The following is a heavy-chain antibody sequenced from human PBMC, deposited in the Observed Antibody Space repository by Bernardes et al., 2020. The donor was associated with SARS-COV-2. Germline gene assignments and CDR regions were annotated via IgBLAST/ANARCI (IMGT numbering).Heavy chain of an antibody. D-gene: IGHD1-26*01. CDR2: INHSGST. Sequence: LSLTCAVYGGSFSGYYWSWIRQPPGKGLEWIGEINHSGSTNYNPSLKSRVTISVDTSKNQFSLKLSSVTAADTAVYYCARGAGVVGATYFDYWGQGTLVTVSS. V-gene: IGHV4-34*01. CDR1: GGSFSGYY. CDR3: ARGAGVVGATYFDY. J-gene: IGHJ4*02.